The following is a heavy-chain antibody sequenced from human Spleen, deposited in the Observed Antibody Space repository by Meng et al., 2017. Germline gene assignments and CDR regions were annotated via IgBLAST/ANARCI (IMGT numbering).Heavy chain of an antibody. Sequence: QVQLVQSGSELKKPGASVKVSCKASGYTFTSYAMNWVRQAPGQGLEWMAWLGAHDGDTSHAPKFQGRVTVSADRPTATAYMELRSLRSDDTAVYYCARGTPGRSYSDYWGQGTLVTVSS. CDR2: LGAHDGDT. D-gene: IGHD3-10*01. J-gene: IGHJ4*02. CDR3: ARGTPGRSYSDY. CDR1: GYTFTSYA. V-gene: IGHV1-18*01.